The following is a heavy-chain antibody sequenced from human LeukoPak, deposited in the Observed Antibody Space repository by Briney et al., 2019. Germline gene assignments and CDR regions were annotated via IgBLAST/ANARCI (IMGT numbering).Heavy chain of an antibody. CDR1: GDIVSINSAA. CDR3: ARSPSPYSSGWYFDY. V-gene: IGHV6-1*01. D-gene: IGHD6-19*01. Sequence: SQTLSLTCAISGDIVSINSAAWNWIRQSPSRGLEWLGRTYQRSKWYNDYAVSVKSRITINPDISKNQFSLQLNSVTPEDTAVYYCARSPSPYSSGWYFDYWGQGTLVTVSS. CDR2: TYQRSKWYN. J-gene: IGHJ4*02.